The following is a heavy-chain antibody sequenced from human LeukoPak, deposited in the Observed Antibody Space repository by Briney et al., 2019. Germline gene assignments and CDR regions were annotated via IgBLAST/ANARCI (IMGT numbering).Heavy chain of an antibody. CDR3: ARDYCSGPKCYFIDY. D-gene: IGHD2-15*01. CDR2: ITSSSTV. Sequence: TPGGSLRLSCAASGFTFRNYWMSWVRQAPGKGLEWVSYITSSSTVYYAGSVKGRFTISRDNAKNSLFLQMNSLRAEDTAVYYCARDYCSGPKCYFIDYWGQGALVTVSS. CDR1: GFTFRNYW. V-gene: IGHV3-69-1*01. J-gene: IGHJ4*02.